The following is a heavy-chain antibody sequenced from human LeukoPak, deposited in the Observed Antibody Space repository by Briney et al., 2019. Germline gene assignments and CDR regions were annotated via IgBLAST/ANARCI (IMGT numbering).Heavy chain of an antibody. Sequence: SGPALVKPTQTLTLTCTFSGFSLSTSGMRVSWIRQPPGKALEWLARIDWDDDKFYSTSLKTRLTISKDTSKNQVVLTMTNMDLVDTATYYCARLNSGTYLDYWGQGTLVTVSS. CDR3: ARLNSGTYLDY. J-gene: IGHJ4*02. CDR2: IDWDDDK. CDR1: GFSLSTSGMR. D-gene: IGHD1-26*01. V-gene: IGHV2-70*04.